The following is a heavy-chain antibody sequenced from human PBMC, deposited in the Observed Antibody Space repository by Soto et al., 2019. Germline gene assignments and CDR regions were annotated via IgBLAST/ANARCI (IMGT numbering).Heavy chain of an antibody. CDR3: ARELLGDDSDGFSWDDDFEI. Sequence: SETLPLTCAVSGVSLSSSAYSWSLIRQPPGKGLEWIGFIYQSGSTYYNPSLKSRVTMSLDRPKNQFSLKLSSVTAADTAVYYGARELLGDDSDGFSWDDDFEIWGQGTLVTVSS. V-gene: IGHV4-30-2*01. D-gene: IGHD3-10*01. CDR1: GVSLSSSAYS. CDR2: IYQSGST. J-gene: IGHJ3*02.